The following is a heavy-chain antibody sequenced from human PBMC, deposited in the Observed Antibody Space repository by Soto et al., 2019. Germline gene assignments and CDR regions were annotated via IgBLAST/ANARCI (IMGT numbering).Heavy chain of an antibody. CDR2: IYFSGST. J-gene: IGHJ4*02. V-gene: IGHV4-39*01. CDR3: ARHGSY. Sequence: QLQLQESGPGLVKPSETLSLTCTVSGVSITNTSYYWGWIRQPPGKGLEWIGTIYFSGSTFYNPSLKSRLTISVDTSKNQFSLRLRSLTAADTAVYYCARHGSYWGQGTLVAVSS. CDR1: GVSITNTSYY.